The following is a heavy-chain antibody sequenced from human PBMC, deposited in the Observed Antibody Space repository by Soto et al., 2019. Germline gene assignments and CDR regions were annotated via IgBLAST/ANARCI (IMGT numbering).Heavy chain of an antibody. D-gene: IGHD2-15*01. Sequence: TLSLTCTVSGGSISHYYWSWLRQPPRKELEWIGYISDSGSPNYNPSLNSRVTISRDTSKNQFSLEMTSVTAADTAMYYCARVDCSGVTCFPDYWGQGTLVTVSS. J-gene: IGHJ4*02. CDR3: ARVDCSGVTCFPDY. CDR2: ISDSGSP. CDR1: GGSISHYY. V-gene: IGHV4-59*01.